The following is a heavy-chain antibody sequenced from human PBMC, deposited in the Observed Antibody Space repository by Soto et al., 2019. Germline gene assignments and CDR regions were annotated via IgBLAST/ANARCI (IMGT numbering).Heavy chain of an antibody. V-gene: IGHV3-30*18. CDR1: GFTFSSYG. CDR2: ISYDGGNE. Sequence: TGGSLRLSCAVSGFTFSSYGIHWVRQAPCKGLEWVALISYDGGNEKYTESVKDRFTISRDDSHNVAYLQMSSLRTEDTAMYYCAKDRSSGPYPTDFDYWGQGSLVPV. CDR3: AKDRSSGPYPTDFDY. D-gene: IGHD1-26*01. J-gene: IGHJ4*02.